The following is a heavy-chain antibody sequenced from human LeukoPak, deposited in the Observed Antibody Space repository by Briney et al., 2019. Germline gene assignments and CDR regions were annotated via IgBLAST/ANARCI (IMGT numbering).Heavy chain of an antibody. J-gene: IGHJ4*02. CDR1: GFTFSSYA. Sequence: GGSLRLSCAASGFTFSSYAMSWVRQAPGKGLEWVSVISNSGGSTFYADSVKGRFTISRDNSRNTLYLQMNSLTAEDTAVYYCAKGRGYSNTSPFDYWGQGTLVAVSS. D-gene: IGHD6-13*01. V-gene: IGHV3-23*01. CDR3: AKGRGYSNTSPFDY. CDR2: ISNSGGST.